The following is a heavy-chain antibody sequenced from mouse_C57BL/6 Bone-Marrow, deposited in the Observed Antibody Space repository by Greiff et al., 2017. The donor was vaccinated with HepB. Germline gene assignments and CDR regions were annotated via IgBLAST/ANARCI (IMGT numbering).Heavy chain of an antibody. CDR2: IDPANGNT. CDR1: GFNIKNTY. V-gene: IGHV14-3*01. J-gene: IGHJ4*01. Sequence: DVKLVESVAELVRPGASVKLSCTASGFNIKNTYMHWVKQRPEQGLEWIGRIDPANGNTKYAPKFQGKATITADTSSNTAYLQLSSLTSEDTAIYYCARPTTVVAPYYAMDYWGQGTSVTVSS. CDR3: ARPTTVVAPYYAMDY. D-gene: IGHD1-1*01.